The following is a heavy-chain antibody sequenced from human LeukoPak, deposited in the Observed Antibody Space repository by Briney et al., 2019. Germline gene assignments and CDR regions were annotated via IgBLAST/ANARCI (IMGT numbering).Heavy chain of an antibody. Sequence: GGSLKVSWEASGFPLSNLAMRWVRQAPGKGLEWVAAISGSGGSTYYAASVQGRCTLSRDNSNTTLYLQMNSLRAEDTAVYYCAKGGYSSGGYFVADHDFDIWGQGTMVTVSS. V-gene: IGHV3-23*01. CDR1: GFPLSNLA. J-gene: IGHJ3*02. D-gene: IGHD6-19*01. CDR3: AKGGYSSGGYFVADHDFDI. CDR2: ISGSGGST.